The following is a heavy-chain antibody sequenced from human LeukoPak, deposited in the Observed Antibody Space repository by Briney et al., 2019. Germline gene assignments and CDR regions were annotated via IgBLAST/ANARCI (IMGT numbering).Heavy chain of an antibody. Sequence: PSETLSLTCAVYGGSFSGYYWSWIRQPPGKGLEWIGEINHSGSTNYNPSLKSRVTISVDTSKNQFSLKLSSVTAADTAVYYCARVMSRHYFDYWGQGTLVTVSS. CDR1: GGSFSGYY. CDR3: ARVMSRHYFDY. J-gene: IGHJ4*02. CDR2: INHSGST. V-gene: IGHV4-34*01.